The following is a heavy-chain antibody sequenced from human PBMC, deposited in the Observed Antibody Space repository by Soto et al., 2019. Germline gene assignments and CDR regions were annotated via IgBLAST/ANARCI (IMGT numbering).Heavy chain of an antibody. CDR3: AHSRCGGDCLQSYSSHYYYGMDV. D-gene: IGHD2-21*02. V-gene: IGHV2-5*02. CDR2: IYWDDDK. CDR1: GFSLSTSGVG. Sequence: QITLKESGPPLVRPTQTLTLTCTFSGFSLSTSGVGVGWIRQPPGKALEWLALIYWDDDKRYSPSLKSRLTITKHTSKNQVVLTMTNMDPVDTATYYCAHSRCGGDCLQSYSSHYYYGMDVWGQGTTVTVSS. J-gene: IGHJ6*02.